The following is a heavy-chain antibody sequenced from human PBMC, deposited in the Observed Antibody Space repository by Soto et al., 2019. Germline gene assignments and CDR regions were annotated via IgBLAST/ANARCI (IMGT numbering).Heavy chain of an antibody. Sequence: SQTLSLTCAISGDSVSSNSAAWNWIRQSPSRGLEWLGRTYYRSKWYNDYAVSVKSRITINPDTSKNQFSLQLNSVTPEDTAVYYCARGHYQLLYAYYYYYGMDVWGQGTTVTVSS. CDR2: TYYRSKWYN. CDR1: GDSVSSNSAA. V-gene: IGHV6-1*01. CDR3: ARGHYQLLYAYYYYYGMDV. J-gene: IGHJ6*02. D-gene: IGHD2-2*02.